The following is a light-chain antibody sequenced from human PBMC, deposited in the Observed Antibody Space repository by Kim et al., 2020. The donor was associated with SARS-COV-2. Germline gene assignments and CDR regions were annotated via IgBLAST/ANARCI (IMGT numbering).Light chain of an antibody. V-gene: IGLV1-40*01. CDR2: GNS. Sequence: QGVTISFTGSRSNIGAGYGVHWYQRLPGTAPKLLIYGNSNRPAGVPDRCSGSKSGTTASLAITGLQAEDEADYYCQSYDSSLSGWVFGGGTQLTVL. CDR3: QSYDSSLSGWV. CDR1: RSNIGAGYG. J-gene: IGLJ3*02.